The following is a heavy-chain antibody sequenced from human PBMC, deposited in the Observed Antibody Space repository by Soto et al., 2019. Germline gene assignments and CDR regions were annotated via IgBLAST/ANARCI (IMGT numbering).Heavy chain of an antibody. CDR1: GYTFIGHY. J-gene: IGHJ4*02. V-gene: IGHV1-2*02. Sequence: QVQLVQSGAEVRKPAASVKVSCNVTGYTFIGHYLHWVRQAPGQGLEWMGWINPKSGGTNYAQKFQDRVTMTADTSVSAASMELTSLRYDDTAVFYCARGLYSSPAYFFDSWGQGTLVTVSS. D-gene: IGHD6-13*01. CDR3: ARGLYSSPAYFFDS. CDR2: INPKSGGT.